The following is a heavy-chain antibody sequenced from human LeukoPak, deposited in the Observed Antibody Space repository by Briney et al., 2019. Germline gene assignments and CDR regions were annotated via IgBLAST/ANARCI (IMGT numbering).Heavy chain of an antibody. CDR1: GYSISSGFY. V-gene: IGHV4-38-2*01. J-gene: IGHJ4*02. D-gene: IGHD6-13*01. Sequence: NTSETLSLTCGVSGYSISSGFYWGWIRQPPGKGLEWIGSIYYSGSTYYNPSLKSRVTISVDTSKNQFSLKLSSVTAADTAVYYCATLSLIAAAGTWGQGTLVTVSS. CDR2: IYYSGST. CDR3: ATLSLIAAAGT.